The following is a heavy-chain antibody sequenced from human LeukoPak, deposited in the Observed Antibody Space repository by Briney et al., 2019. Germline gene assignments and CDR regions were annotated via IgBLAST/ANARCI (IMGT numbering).Heavy chain of an antibody. CDR3: ARDSGYQIRLGELSLNPGFDY. J-gene: IGHJ4*02. CDR2: INPSGGST. V-gene: IGHV1-46*01. Sequence: GASVKVSCKASGYTFTSYYMHWVRQAPGQGLEWMGIINPSGGSTSYAQKFQGRVTMTRDTSTSTVYMELSSLRSEDTAVYYCARDSGYQIRLGELSLNPGFDYWGQGTLVTVSS. CDR1: GYTFTSYY. D-gene: IGHD3-16*02.